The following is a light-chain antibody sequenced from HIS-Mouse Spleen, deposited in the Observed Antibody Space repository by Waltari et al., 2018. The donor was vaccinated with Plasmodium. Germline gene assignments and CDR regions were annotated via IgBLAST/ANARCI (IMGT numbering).Light chain of an antibody. V-gene: IGKV3-15*01. Sequence: EIVMTQSPATLSVSPGERDTLSRRASQCVSSKLAWYQQKPGQAPMLLIYGASTRANGIPARFSGSGSGTEFTLTISSMQSEDFAVYYCQQYNNWPPYTFGQGTKLEIK. CDR1: QCVSSK. J-gene: IGKJ2*01. CDR3: QQYNNWPPYT. CDR2: GAS.